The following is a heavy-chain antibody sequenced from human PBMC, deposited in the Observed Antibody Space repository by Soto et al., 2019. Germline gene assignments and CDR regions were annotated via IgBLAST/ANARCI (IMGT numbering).Heavy chain of an antibody. CDR3: AKNQPSWATRAAFDY. V-gene: IGHV3-23*01. CDR2: ISGGSGDST. D-gene: IGHD2-2*01. J-gene: IGHJ4*02. Sequence: GGSLRLSCAASGFTFSNYAMNWVRQAPGKGLEWVSGISGGSGDSTFYADSVKGRFTISRDNSKNTLHLQMNSLRTDDTAVYYCAKNQPSWATRAAFDYWGQGTLVTSPQ. CDR1: GFTFSNYA.